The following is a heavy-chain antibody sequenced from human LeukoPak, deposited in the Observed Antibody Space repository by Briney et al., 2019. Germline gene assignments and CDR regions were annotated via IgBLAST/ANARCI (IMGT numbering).Heavy chain of an antibody. CDR1: GGSISSSSYY. V-gene: IGHV4-39*07. CDR3: ARVGIKYYYDSSGYSSDWFDP. CDR2: IYYSWST. J-gene: IGHJ5*02. D-gene: IGHD3-22*01. Sequence: SETLSLTCTVSGGSISSSSYYWGWIRQPPGKGLEWIGSIYYSWSTYYNPSLKSRVTISVDTSKNQFSLKLSSVTAADTAVYYCARVGIKYYYDSSGYSSDWFDPWGQGTLVTVSS.